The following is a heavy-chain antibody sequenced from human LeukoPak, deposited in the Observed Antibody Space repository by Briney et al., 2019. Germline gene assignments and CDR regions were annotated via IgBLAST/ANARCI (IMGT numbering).Heavy chain of an antibody. CDR3: ARGDGDQRRAFDI. V-gene: IGHV4-34*01. J-gene: IGHJ3*02. D-gene: IGHD4-17*01. CDR1: GGSFSGYS. Sequence: SETLSLTCAVHGGSFSGYSWSWIRQPPGKGLEWIGEINHSGSTNYNPSFKSRVTISIDTSKNQFSLKLSSVTAADTAVYYCARGDGDQRRAFDIWGQGTVVTVSS. CDR2: INHSGST.